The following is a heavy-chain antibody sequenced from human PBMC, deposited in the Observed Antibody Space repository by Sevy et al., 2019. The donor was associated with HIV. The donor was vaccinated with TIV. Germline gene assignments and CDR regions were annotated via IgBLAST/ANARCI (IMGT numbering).Heavy chain of an antibody. J-gene: IGHJ5*02. Sequence: SETLSLTCTVSDGSISSYYWSWIRQPPGKGLEWIGYIYYSGSTNYNPSLKSRVTISVDTSKNQFSLKLSSVTAADTAVYYCARVLGFGELKFDPWGQGTLVTVSS. CDR3: ARVLGFGELKFDP. D-gene: IGHD3-10*01. V-gene: IGHV4-59*01. CDR2: IYYSGST. CDR1: DGSISSYY.